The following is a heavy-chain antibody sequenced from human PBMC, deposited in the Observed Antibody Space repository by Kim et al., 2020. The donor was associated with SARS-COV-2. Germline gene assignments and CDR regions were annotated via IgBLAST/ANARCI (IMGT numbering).Heavy chain of an antibody. CDR1: GGSISSSSYY. J-gene: IGHJ4*02. Sequence: SETLSLTCTVSGGSISSSSYYWGWIRQPPGKGLEWIGSIYYSGSTYYNPSLKSRVTISVDTSKNQFSLKLSSVTAADTAVYYCARSRRYYDIFNWGQGTL. V-gene: IGHV4-39*07. D-gene: IGHD3-9*01. CDR3: ARSRRYYDIFN. CDR2: IYYSGST.